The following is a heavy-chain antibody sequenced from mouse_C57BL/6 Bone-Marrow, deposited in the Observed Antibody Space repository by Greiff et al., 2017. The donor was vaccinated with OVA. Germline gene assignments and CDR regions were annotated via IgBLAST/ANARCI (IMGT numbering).Heavy chain of an antibody. J-gene: IGHJ3*01. D-gene: IGHD2-1*01. CDR2: IYPRSGNT. CDR1: GYTFTSYG. CDR3: ARDSGNYGFAY. V-gene: IGHV1-81*01. Sequence: QVQLKESGAELARPGASVKLSCKASGYTFTSYGISWVKQRTGQGLEWIGEIYPRSGNTYYNEKFKGKATLTADKSSSTAYMELRSLTSEDSAVYFCARDSGNYGFAYWGQGTLVTVSA.